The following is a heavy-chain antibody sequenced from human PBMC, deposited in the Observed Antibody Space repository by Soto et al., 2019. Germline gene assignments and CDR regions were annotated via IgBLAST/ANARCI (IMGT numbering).Heavy chain of an antibody. V-gene: IGHV6-1*01. CDR2: TYYRSRFFS. D-gene: IGHD3-10*01. J-gene: IGHJ5*02. CDR3: VRDRYSSSGWFDP. Sequence: SQTLTLTCAISGDSVSSYSAAWNWIRQSPSGGLEWLGRTYYRSRFFSDYAESVKSRIIINPDTSKNQFSLQLKSVTPEDTAVYYCVRDRYSSSGWFDPWGQGTPVTVSS. CDR1: GDSVSSYSAA.